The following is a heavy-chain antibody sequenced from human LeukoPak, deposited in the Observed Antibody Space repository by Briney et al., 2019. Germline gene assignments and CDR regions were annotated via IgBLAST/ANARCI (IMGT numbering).Heavy chain of an antibody. CDR3: ARDNGAANNDY. CDR2: INPNSGGT. J-gene: IGHJ4*02. CDR1: GYTFTGYY. V-gene: IGHV1-2*06. Sequence: ASVTLSFKASGYTFTGYYMHWVRQAPRQGLEWMGRINPNSGGTNYAQTFQGRVTMTRDTSISTAYMELSRLRSDDTAVYYCARDNGAANNDYWGQGTLVTVSS. D-gene: IGHD6-25*01.